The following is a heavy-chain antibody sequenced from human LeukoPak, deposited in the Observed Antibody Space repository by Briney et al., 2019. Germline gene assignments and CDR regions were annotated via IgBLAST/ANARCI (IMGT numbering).Heavy chain of an antibody. D-gene: IGHD3-10*01. CDR2: IYTSGST. CDR3: ARTYYYGSGSYYYYYIDV. J-gene: IGHJ6*03. V-gene: IGHV4-4*07. CDR1: GGSISSYY. Sequence: SETLSLTCSVSGGSISSYYWSWIRQPAGKGLEWIGRIYTSGSTNYNPSLKSRVTMSVDTSKNQFSLKLSSVTAADTAVYYCARTYYYGSGSYYYYYIDVWGKGTTVTVSS.